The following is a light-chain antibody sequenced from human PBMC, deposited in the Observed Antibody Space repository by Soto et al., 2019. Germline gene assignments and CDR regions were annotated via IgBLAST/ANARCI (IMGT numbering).Light chain of an antibody. Sequence: QSALTQPASVSGSPGQSITMSCTGSSSDIGTYNFVSWYQQHADKAPRLILYEVSNRPSGVSSRFSGSKPGNSASLTISGLQPEDEAHYFCSSYAATSSLVFGGGTKLTVL. V-gene: IGLV2-14*01. CDR1: SSDIGTYNF. CDR3: SSYAATSSLV. CDR2: EVS. J-gene: IGLJ3*02.